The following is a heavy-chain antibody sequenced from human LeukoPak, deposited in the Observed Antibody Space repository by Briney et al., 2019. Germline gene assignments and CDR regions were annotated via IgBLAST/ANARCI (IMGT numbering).Heavy chain of an antibody. CDR1: GGSINSYY. J-gene: IGHJ4*02. CDR2: IFYSGST. D-gene: IGHD1-26*01. CDR3: ARRKVYSGSYYFDY. Sequence: SETLSLTCTVSGGSINSYYWSWIRQPPGKGLEWIGYIFYSGSTNYNPSLKSRVTISVDTSKNQFSLKLSSVTAADTAVYYCARRKVYSGSYYFDYWGQGTLVTVSS. V-gene: IGHV4-59*08.